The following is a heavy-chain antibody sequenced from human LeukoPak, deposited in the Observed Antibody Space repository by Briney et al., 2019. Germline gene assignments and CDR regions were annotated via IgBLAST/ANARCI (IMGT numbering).Heavy chain of an antibody. CDR2: IYSDGST. Sequence: PGGSLRLSCAASGFTVSSNYMGWVRQAPGKGLEWVSVIYSDGSTLYADSVKGRFTISRDNSKNTLYLQMNSLRAEDTAVYYCARAHSSTWYFDCWGQGTLVTVSS. V-gene: IGHV3-53*01. CDR3: ARAHSSTWYFDC. J-gene: IGHJ4*02. CDR1: GFTVSSNY. D-gene: IGHD6-13*01.